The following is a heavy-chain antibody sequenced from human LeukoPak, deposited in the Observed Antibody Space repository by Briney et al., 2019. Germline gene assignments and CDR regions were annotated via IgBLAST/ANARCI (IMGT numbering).Heavy chain of an antibody. D-gene: IGHD4-17*01. CDR3: ARGGYGDYDAFDI. J-gene: IGHJ3*02. V-gene: IGHV4-61*08. CDR1: GGSISSGGYY. CDR2: IYYSGST. Sequence: SETLSLTCTVSGGSISSGGYYWSWIRQHPGKGLEWIGYIYYSGSTNYNPSLKSRVTISVDTSKNQFSLKLSSVTAADTAVYYCARGGYGDYDAFDIWGQGTMVTVSS.